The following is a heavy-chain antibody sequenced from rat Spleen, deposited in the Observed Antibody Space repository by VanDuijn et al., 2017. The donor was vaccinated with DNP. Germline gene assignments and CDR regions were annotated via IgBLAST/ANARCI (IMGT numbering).Heavy chain of an antibody. CDR1: GFTFSDYN. Sequence: EVQLVESGGGLVQPGRSLKLSCAASGFTFSDYNMAWVRQAPKKGLEWVATIIYDGTRTYYRDSVKGRFTISRDDAQSTLFLQMDSLRSEDTATYYCADGGYWGQGVMVTVSS. D-gene: IGHD1-11*01. V-gene: IGHV5S10*01. CDR3: ADGGY. CDR2: IIYDGTRT. J-gene: IGHJ2*01.